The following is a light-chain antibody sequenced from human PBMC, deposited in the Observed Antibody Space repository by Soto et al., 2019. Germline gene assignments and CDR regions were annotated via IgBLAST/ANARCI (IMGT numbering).Light chain of an antibody. J-gene: IGLJ1*01. Sequence: QSALTQPASVSGSPGQSITISCTGTSSDVGSYNLVSWYQQHPGKAPKLMIYEGSKRPSGVSNRFSASKSGNTASLTISGLQAEDEADYYCCSFADSTTFYVFGTGTKVTVL. CDR2: EGS. CDR1: SSDVGSYNL. CDR3: CSFADSTTFYV. V-gene: IGLV2-23*01.